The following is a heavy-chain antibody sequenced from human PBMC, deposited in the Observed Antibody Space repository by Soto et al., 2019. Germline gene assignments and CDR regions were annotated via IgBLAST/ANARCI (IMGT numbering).Heavy chain of an antibody. CDR3: ARGSAYSTPWSFDS. J-gene: IGHJ4*02. CDR1: GYTFTRYG. V-gene: IGHV1-18*01. Sequence: QVQLLQSGAEVKKPVASVRVSCKTSGYTFTRYGVSWVRQAPGQGLEWMGWISGYNGNTKEAHKFEGRVILTTDTAANTAHMELRSLTSNDTAVYYCARGSAYSTPWSFDSWGQGTLVTVSS. CDR2: ISGYNGNT. D-gene: IGHD2-8*01.